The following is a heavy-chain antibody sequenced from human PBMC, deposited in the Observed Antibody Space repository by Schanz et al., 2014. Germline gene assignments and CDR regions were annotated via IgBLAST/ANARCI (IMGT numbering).Heavy chain of an antibody. CDR2: ISGSSRTI. Sequence: EVQLLESGGGLVQPGGSLRLSCAASGFTFSSYSMNWVRQAPGKGLEWVSYISGSSRTIYYADSMKGRFTVSRDNAENALYLQMNGLRAEDTGLYFCARGGSGNHYRLDYWGQGTLVTVSS. CDR3: ARGGSGNHYRLDY. J-gene: IGHJ4*02. CDR1: GFTFSSYS. D-gene: IGHD1-26*01. V-gene: IGHV3-48*01.